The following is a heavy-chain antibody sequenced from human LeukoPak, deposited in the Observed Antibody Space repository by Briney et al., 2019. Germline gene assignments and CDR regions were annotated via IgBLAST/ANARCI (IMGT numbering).Heavy chain of an antibody. V-gene: IGHV3-33*01. CDR3: ARAFRNCYDSSGYYGAFDI. CDR1: GFTFSSYG. CDR2: IWYDGSNK. J-gene: IGHJ3*02. Sequence: GGSLRLSCAASGFTFSSYGMHWVRQAPGKGLEWVAVIWYDGSNKYYADSVKGRFTISRDNSKNTLYLQMNSLRAEDTAVYYCARAFRNCYDSSGYYGAFDIWGQGTMVTVSS. D-gene: IGHD3-22*01.